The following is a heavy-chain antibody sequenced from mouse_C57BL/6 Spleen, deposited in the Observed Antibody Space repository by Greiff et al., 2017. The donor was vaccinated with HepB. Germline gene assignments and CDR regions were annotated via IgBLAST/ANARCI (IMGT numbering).Heavy chain of an antibody. J-gene: IGHJ4*01. V-gene: IGHV1-64*01. D-gene: IGHD2-2*01. Sequence: QVQLQQPGAELVKPGASVKLSCKASGYTFTSYWMHWVKQRPRQGLEWIGMIHPNSGSTNYNEKFKSKATLTVDKSSSTAYMQLSSLTSEDSAVYYCARSSYGYDVDYAMDYWGQGTSVTVSS. CDR2: IHPNSGST. CDR1: GYTFTSYW. CDR3: ARSSYGYDVDYAMDY.